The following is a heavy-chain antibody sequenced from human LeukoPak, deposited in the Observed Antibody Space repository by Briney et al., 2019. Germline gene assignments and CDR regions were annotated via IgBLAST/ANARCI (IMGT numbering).Heavy chain of an antibody. Sequence: SVKVSCKASGGTFSSYTISWVRQAPGQGLEWMGRIIPIFGTANYAQKFQGRVTITTDESTSTAYMELSSLRSEDTAVYYCASGPDCSGGSCYSRSYYYMDVWGKGTTVTVSS. V-gene: IGHV1-69*05. J-gene: IGHJ6*03. CDR3: ASGPDCSGGSCYSRSYYYMDV. CDR2: IIPIFGTA. CDR1: GGTFSSYT. D-gene: IGHD2-15*01.